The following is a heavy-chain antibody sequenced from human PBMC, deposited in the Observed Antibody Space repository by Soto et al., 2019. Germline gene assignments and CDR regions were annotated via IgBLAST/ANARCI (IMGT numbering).Heavy chain of an antibody. CDR2: ISYDGSTE. Sequence: QVQLVESGGGVVQPGRSLRLSCAASGFTFSPYTMHWVRQAPGKGLEWVAVISYDGSTEYNPDSVKGRFTIPRDNPKNTVYLQMNSLRPEDTAIYYCARGGGFCGGDCYKGGIDYWGQGTLVTVAS. J-gene: IGHJ4*02. V-gene: IGHV3-30-3*01. D-gene: IGHD2-21*02. CDR3: ARGGGFCGGDCYKGGIDY. CDR1: GFTFSPYT.